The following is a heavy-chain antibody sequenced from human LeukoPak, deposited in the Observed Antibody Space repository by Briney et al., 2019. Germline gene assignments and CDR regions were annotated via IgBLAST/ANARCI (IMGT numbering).Heavy chain of an antibody. CDR1: RYTFTAYY. J-gene: IGHJ5*02. CDR2: IDTNSGGT. CDR3: ASEAFCAGGSCYLHRVAS. V-gene: IGHV1-2*02. Sequence: ASLKVSCKASRYTFTAYYMHWVRGAPRQGLEWMGWIDTNSGGTNYTQKFQGRVTITRDKSIGTGYIELSSLISDDTAVYYCASEAFCAGGSCYLHRVASWGPGTLVTVSS. D-gene: IGHD2-15*01.